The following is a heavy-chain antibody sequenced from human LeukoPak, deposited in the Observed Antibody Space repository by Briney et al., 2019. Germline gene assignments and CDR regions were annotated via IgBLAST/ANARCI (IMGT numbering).Heavy chain of an antibody. CDR1: GFTFSSYA. CDR2: ISGSGGST. Sequence: PGGSLSLSCAASGFTFSSYAMSWVRQAPGKGLEWVSVISGSGGSTYYADSVKGRFTISRDNSKNTLYLQMNSLRAEDTAAYYCAKGPKIAVAGFPFDYWGQGTLVTVSS. D-gene: IGHD6-19*01. V-gene: IGHV3-23*01. J-gene: IGHJ4*02. CDR3: AKGPKIAVAGFPFDY.